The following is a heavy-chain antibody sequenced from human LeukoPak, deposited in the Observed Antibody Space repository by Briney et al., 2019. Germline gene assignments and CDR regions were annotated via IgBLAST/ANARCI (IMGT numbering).Heavy chain of an antibody. Sequence: GGSLRPSCAASGFTFSSYWIHWVRQPPGKGLEWVSSIFPSGGEIHYADSVKGRFTISRDNTKNTLYLQMNSLRAEDTAVYYCARDYNGYSSGTFFDYWGQGTLVTVSS. CDR3: ARDYNGYSSGTFFDY. V-gene: IGHV3-74*01. J-gene: IGHJ4*02. D-gene: IGHD6-19*01. CDR1: GFTFSSYW. CDR2: IFPSGGEI.